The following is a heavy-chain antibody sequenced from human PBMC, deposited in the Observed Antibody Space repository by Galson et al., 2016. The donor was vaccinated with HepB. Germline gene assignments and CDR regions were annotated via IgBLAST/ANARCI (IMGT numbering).Heavy chain of an antibody. Sequence: SLRLSCAASGFTFDKYAMNWVRQAPGKGLQWVSSISGTGITTYYADSVRGRFTASRDNSKNTLFLQMSNLRADDTAVYYCAKVGPLRFVEWFYNWFDPWGQGTLVTVSS. V-gene: IGHV3-23*01. CDR1: GFTFDKYA. CDR2: ISGTGITT. D-gene: IGHD3-3*01. CDR3: AKVGPLRFVEWFYNWFDP. J-gene: IGHJ5*02.